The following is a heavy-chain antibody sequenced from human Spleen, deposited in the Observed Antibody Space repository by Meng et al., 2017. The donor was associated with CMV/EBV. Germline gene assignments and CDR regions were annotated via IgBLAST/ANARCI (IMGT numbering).Heavy chain of an antibody. CDR3: ARGYGSGSS. CDR2: IYHSGST. J-gene: IGHJ5*02. Sequence: SLTCAVSGGSISSSSWWRWVRQPPRKGLEWIGKIYHSGSTNYNPSLKSQVTISVDKSKNQFSLKLSSVTAADTAVYYCARGYGSGSSWGQGTLVTVSS. CDR1: GGSISSSSW. D-gene: IGHD3-10*01. V-gene: IGHV4-4*02.